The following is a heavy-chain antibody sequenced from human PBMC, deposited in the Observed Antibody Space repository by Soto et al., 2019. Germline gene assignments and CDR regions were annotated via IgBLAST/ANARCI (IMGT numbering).Heavy chain of an antibody. CDR2: IIPIFGTA. V-gene: IGHV1-69*01. CDR1: GGTFSSYA. Sequence: QVQLVQSGAEVKKPGSSVKVSCKASGGTFSSYAISWVRQAPGQGLEWMGGIIPIFGTANYAQKFQGRVTITADESTSTAYMELSSLRSEDTVVYYCARGPYSRRLLYYGMDVWGQGTTVTVSS. CDR3: ARGPYSRRLLYYGMDV. D-gene: IGHD6-13*01. J-gene: IGHJ6*02.